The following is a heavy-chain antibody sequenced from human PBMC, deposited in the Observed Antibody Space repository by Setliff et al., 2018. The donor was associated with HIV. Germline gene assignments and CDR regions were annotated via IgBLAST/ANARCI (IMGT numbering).Heavy chain of an antibody. CDR3: AAVPWGHSSLIIDH. J-gene: IGHJ4*02. CDR1: GLIFSSYE. V-gene: IGHV3-48*03. CDR2: IGGHGSII. D-gene: IGHD3-16*01. Sequence: PGGSLRLSCAASGLIFSSYEMNWVRQAPGKGLEWISFIGGHGSIIHYADSVKGRFTISRDNAKNSVYLQMHSLRVEDTAVYYCAAVPWGHSSLIIDHWGQGTPVT.